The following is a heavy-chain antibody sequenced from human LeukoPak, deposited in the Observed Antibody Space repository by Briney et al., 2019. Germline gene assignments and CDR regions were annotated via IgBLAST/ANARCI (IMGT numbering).Heavy chain of an antibody. D-gene: IGHD3-3*01. CDR1: GGSFSGYY. J-gene: IGHJ4*02. CDR2: INHSGST. CDR3: ARQTGVGLFILP. Sequence: PSETLSLTCAVYGGSFSGYYWSWIRQPPGKGLEWIGEINHSGSTNYNSSLKSRVTISVDTSKNQFSLKLTSVTAADTAVYYCARQTGVGLFILPGGRGTLVTVSS. V-gene: IGHV4-34*01.